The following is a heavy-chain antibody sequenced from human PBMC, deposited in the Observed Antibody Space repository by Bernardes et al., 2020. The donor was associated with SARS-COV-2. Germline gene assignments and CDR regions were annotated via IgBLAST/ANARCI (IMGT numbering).Heavy chain of an antibody. CDR1: GFTFSSYS. J-gene: IGHJ4*02. V-gene: IGHV3-48*04. CDR2: ISSSSSTI. Sequence: GGSLRLSCAASGFTFSSYSMNWVRQAPGKGLEWVSYISSSSSTIYYADSVKGRFTISRDNAKNSLYLQMNSLRAEDTAVYYCARQLSMYYDFWSGYTDYWGQGTLVTVSS. CDR3: ARQLSMYYDFWSGYTDY. D-gene: IGHD3-3*01.